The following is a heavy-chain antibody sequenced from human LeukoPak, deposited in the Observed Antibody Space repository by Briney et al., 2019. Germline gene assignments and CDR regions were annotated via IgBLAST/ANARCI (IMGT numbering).Heavy chain of an antibody. CDR1: GFTFSSYG. D-gene: IGHD2-2*01. J-gene: IGHJ4*02. CDR2: IWYDGSNK. Sequence: GGSLRLSCAASGFTFSSYGMHWVRQAPGKGLEWVAVIWYDGSNKYYADSVKGRFTISRDSSKNTLYLQMNSLRAEDTAVYYCARGGYCSSTSCYGTAYFDYWGQGTLVTVSS. V-gene: IGHV3-33*01. CDR3: ARGGYCSSTSCYGTAYFDY.